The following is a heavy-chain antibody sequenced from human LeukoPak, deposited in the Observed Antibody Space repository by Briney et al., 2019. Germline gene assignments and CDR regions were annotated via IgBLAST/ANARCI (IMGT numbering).Heavy chain of an antibody. CDR1: GGSISSYY. D-gene: IGHD1-26*01. CDR3: ARDSTYYYFDY. CDR2: IYYSGST. J-gene: IGHJ4*02. Sequence: SETLSLTCTVSGGSISSYYWSWIRQPPGKGLEWIGYIYYSGSTNYNPSLKSRVTISVDTSKNQFSLKLSSVTAADTAVYYCARDSTYYYFDYWGQGTLVTVSS. V-gene: IGHV4-59*01.